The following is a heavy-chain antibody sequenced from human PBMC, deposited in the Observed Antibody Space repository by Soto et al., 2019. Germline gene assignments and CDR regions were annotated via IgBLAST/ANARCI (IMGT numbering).Heavy chain of an antibody. D-gene: IGHD6-13*01. CDR1: GYSFTSYW. V-gene: IGHV5-10-1*01. CDR3: ATRLMNPAAIIERTEFGC. CDR2: IAPSGSYA. J-gene: IGHJ4*02. Sequence: PGESLKISCQGSGYSFTSYWINWVRQMPGKGLEWVGSIAPSGSYATYSPSFLGHVTISADKSISTAYLKWSRLEASVTAIYYCATRLMNPAAIIERTEFGCCRQRPVGTVAS.